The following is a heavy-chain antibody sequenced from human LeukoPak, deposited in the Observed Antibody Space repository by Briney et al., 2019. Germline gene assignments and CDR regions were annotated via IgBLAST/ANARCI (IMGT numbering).Heavy chain of an antibody. CDR1: GGTFSSYA. D-gene: IGHD5-12*01. CDR2: IIPIFGTA. Sequence: ASVKVSCKASGGTFSSYAISWVRQATGQGLEWMGGIIPIFGTANYAQKFQGRVTITTDESTSTAYMELSSLRSEDTAVYYCARVSGYSGYDSVYWFDPWGQGTLVTVSS. V-gene: IGHV1-69*05. J-gene: IGHJ5*02. CDR3: ARVSGYSGYDSVYWFDP.